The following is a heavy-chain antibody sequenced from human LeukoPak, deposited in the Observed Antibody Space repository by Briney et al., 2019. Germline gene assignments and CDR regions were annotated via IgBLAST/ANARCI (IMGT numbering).Heavy chain of an antibody. CDR2: MNPCGGTT. D-gene: IGHD6-13*01. CDR1: GYTFASYY. Sequence: ASVKVSCKASGYTFASYYIHWVRQAPGQGLEWMGIMNPCGGTTSYAQKFQGRVTMTRDTSTSTVYRELSSLRSEDAAVYYCARGGRSSYQPKVYWGQRTLVTVSS. V-gene: IGHV1-46*01. CDR3: ARGGRSSYQPKVY. J-gene: IGHJ4*02.